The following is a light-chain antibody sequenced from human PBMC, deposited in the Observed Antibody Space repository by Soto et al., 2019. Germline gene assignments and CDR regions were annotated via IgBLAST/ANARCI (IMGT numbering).Light chain of an antibody. CDR3: SSYTSSSTPLV. Sequence: QSALTQPASVSGSPGQSVTISCTGTSSDVGGYNYVSWYQQHPGKAPKLMIYDVSNRPSGVSNRFSGSTSGNTASLTISGLQEEEDADYYCSSYTSSSTPLVFGGGTKLTVL. J-gene: IGLJ2*01. V-gene: IGLV2-14*01. CDR2: DVS. CDR1: SSDVGGYNY.